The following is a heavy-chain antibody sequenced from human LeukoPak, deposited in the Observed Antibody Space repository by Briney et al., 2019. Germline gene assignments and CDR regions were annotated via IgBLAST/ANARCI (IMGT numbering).Heavy chain of an antibody. CDR1: GGSISSYY. V-gene: IGHV4-4*07. J-gene: IGHJ4*02. CDR2: TYTSGST. D-gene: IGHD2-15*01. CDR3: ARTPRRAYCSGGSCYGKFDY. Sequence: SETLSLTCTVSGGSISSYYWSWIRQPAGKGLEWIGRTYTSGSTNYNPSLKSRVTMSVDTSKNQFSLKLSSVTAADTAVYYCARTPRRAYCSGGSCYGKFDYWGQGTLVTVSS.